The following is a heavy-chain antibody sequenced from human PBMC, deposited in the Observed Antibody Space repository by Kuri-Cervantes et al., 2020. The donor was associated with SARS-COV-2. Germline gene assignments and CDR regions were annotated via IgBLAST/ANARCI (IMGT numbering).Heavy chain of an antibody. D-gene: IGHD6-19*01. CDR1: GGTFSSYA. J-gene: IGHJ5*02. Sequence: SVKVSCKASGGTFSSYAISWVRQAPGQGLEWMGGITPIFGTANYAQKFQGRVTITADESTSTAYMELSSLRSEDTAVYYCARRGSGWSNWFDPWGQGTLVTVSS. CDR2: ITPIFGTA. V-gene: IGHV1-69*13. CDR3: ARRGSGWSNWFDP.